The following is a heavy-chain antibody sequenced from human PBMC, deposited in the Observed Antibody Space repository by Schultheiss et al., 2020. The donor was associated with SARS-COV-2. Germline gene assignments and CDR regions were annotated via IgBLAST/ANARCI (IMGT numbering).Heavy chain of an antibody. CDR2: ISSSGSTI. J-gene: IGHJ1*01. Sequence: GESLKISCAASGFAFSSYALHWVRRAPGKGLEWVSSISSSGSTIYYADSVKGRFTISRDNAKNSLYLQMNSLRAEDTAVYYCARGYYYDSSGYYYAYFQHWGQGTLVTVSS. CDR1: GFAFSSYA. D-gene: IGHD3-22*01. V-gene: IGHV3-48*04. CDR3: ARGYYYDSSGYYYAYFQH.